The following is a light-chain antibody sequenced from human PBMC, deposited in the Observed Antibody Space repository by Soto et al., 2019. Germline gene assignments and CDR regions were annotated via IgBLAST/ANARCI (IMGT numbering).Light chain of an antibody. Sequence: TLSLSPGERATLSCRASQSVSSSYLAWYQQKPGQAPRLLIYGASSRATGIPDRFSGSGSGTDFTLTISGLEPEDCAVYYCQQYGSSPRTFGQGTKVDTK. V-gene: IGKV3-20*01. CDR3: QQYGSSPRT. CDR1: QSVSSSY. CDR2: GAS. J-gene: IGKJ1*01.